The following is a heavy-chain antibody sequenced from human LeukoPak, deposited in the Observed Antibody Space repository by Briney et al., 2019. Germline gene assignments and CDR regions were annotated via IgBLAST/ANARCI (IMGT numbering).Heavy chain of an antibody. Sequence: RTSETLSLTCTVSGGSISSSSYYWGWIRQPPGKGLEWIGEINHSGSTNYNPSLKSRVTISVDTSKNQFSLKLSSVTAADTAVYYCARAVRYSYGPKRHYYYGMDVWGQGTTVTVSS. CDR3: ARAVRYSYGPKRHYYYGMDV. CDR1: GGSISSSSYY. D-gene: IGHD5-18*01. V-gene: IGHV4-39*07. CDR2: INHSGST. J-gene: IGHJ6*02.